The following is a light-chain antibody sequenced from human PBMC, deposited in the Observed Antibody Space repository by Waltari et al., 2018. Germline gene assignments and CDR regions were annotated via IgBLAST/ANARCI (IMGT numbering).Light chain of an antibody. Sequence: DIVMTQSPASLSVSPGERATLSCWASESVSTNLAWYQQQPGQPPRLLLYETSTRATGVSARFSGSGSATDFTLTISALQSEDFALYYCQQYKTWPYTFGQGTKLEIK. V-gene: IGKV3D-15*01. CDR1: ESVSTN. CDR2: ETS. J-gene: IGKJ2*01. CDR3: QQYKTWPYT.